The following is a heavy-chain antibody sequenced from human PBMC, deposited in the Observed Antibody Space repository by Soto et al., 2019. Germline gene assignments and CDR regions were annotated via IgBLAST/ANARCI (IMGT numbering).Heavy chain of an antibody. D-gene: IGHD3-10*01. Sequence: EVQLLESGGGLVQHGGSLRLSCAASGFTFNNYDMTWLRQAPAKRLDWVSDISGGCDTTSYADSVKGRFPVSIDGSKNTWYLQMSSLRAEDTGLYYYAKGRGGSGSLTPRVDLWGQGTLVTVSS. J-gene: IGHJ4*02. CDR3: AKGRGGSGSLTPRVDL. CDR2: ISGGCDTT. V-gene: IGHV3-23*01. CDR1: GFTFNNYD.